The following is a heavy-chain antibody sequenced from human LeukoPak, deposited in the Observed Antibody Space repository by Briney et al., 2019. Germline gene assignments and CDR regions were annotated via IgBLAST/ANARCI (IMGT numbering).Heavy chain of an antibody. CDR3: ARSHMTVTTGWFDP. Sequence: GGSLRLSCAASGFTFSSYGMHWVRQAPGKGLEWVAVISYDGSNKYYVDSVKGRFTISRDNSKNTLYLQMNSLRAEDTAVYYCARSHMTVTTGWFDPWGQGTLVTVSS. J-gene: IGHJ5*02. D-gene: IGHD4-17*01. CDR2: ISYDGSNK. CDR1: GFTFSSYG. V-gene: IGHV3-30*03.